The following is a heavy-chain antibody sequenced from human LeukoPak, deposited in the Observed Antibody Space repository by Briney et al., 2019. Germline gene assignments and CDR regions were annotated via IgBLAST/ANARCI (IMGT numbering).Heavy chain of an antibody. D-gene: IGHD3-22*01. CDR3: ARVSSGYYYEFDY. J-gene: IGHJ4*02. V-gene: IGHV4-34*01. CDR1: GGSFSGYY. Sequence: PSETLSLTCAVYGGSFSGYYWRWIRQPPGKGLEWIGEINHSGSTNYNPSLKSRVTISVDTSKNQFSLKLSSVTAADTAVYYCARVSSGYYYEFDYWGQGTLVTVSS. CDR2: INHSGST.